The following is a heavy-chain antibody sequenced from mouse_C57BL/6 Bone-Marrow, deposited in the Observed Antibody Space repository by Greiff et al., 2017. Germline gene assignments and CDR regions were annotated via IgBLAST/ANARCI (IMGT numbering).Heavy chain of an antibody. J-gene: IGHJ2*01. CDR1: GYTFTSYG. V-gene: IGHV1-81*01. CDR3: ARLIYYGNYGFFFDY. D-gene: IGHD2-1*01. Sequence: QVQLQQSGAELARPGASVKLSCKASGYTFTSYGISWVKQRTGQGLEWIGEIYPRSGNTYYNEKFKGKATLTADKSSSTAYMELRSLTSEDSAVYFCARLIYYGNYGFFFDYWGQGTTRTVSS. CDR2: IYPRSGNT.